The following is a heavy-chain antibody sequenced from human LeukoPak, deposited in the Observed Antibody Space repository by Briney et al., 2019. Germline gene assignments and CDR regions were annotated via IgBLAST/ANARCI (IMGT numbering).Heavy chain of an antibody. J-gene: IGHJ5*02. D-gene: IGHD6-13*01. CDR1: GFTVTSNY. CDR3: ARGGERLAATRS. V-gene: IGHV3-66*01. CDR2: IYSGGST. Sequence: TGGSLRLSCAASGFTVTSNYMSWVRQAPGKGLEWVSVIYSGGSTYYADSVKGRFTISTDNSKNTLHLQMNSLRAEDTAVYYCARGGERLAATRSWGQGTLVTVSS.